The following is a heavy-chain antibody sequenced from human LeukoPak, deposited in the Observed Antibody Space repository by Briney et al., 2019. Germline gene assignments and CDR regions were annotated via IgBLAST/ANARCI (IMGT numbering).Heavy chain of an antibody. Sequence: PGGSLRLSCAASGFTFSSYGMHWVRQAPGKGLEWVAVISYDGSNKYYADSVKGRFTISRGNSKNTLCLQMNSLRAEDTAVYYCAKLMATDAFDIWGQGTMVTVSS. CDR3: AKLMATDAFDI. V-gene: IGHV3-30*18. D-gene: IGHD5-24*01. CDR1: GFTFSSYG. J-gene: IGHJ3*02. CDR2: ISYDGSNK.